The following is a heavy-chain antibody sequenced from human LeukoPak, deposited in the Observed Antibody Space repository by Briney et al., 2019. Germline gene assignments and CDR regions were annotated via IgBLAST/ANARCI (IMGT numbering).Heavy chain of an antibody. CDR3: ARYRIAVAGTAN. CDR1: GGSISSRSYY. Sequence: PSETLSLTCTVSGGSISSRSYYWGWIRQPPGKGLEWIGSIYYSGSTYYNPSLKSRVTISVDTSKNQFSLKLSSVTAADTAVYYWARYRIAVAGTANWGQGTLVTVSS. D-gene: IGHD6-19*01. J-gene: IGHJ4*02. V-gene: IGHV4-39*01. CDR2: IYYSGST.